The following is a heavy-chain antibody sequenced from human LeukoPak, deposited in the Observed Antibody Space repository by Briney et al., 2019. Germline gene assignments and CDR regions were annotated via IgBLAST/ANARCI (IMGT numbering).Heavy chain of an antibody. CDR1: GGPVSSSTYY. D-gene: IGHD6-6*01. J-gene: IGHJ4*02. CDR2: IFYSAYT. Sequence: SETLSLTCTVSGGPVSSSTYYWGWIRQPPGKGLEWIGSIFYSAYTYYNPSLKSQVSISVDTSKNQFSLNLSSVTAADTAVYYCARGGRSSSSLNFDFWGQGTLVTVSS. CDR3: ARGGRSSSSLNFDF. V-gene: IGHV4-39*07.